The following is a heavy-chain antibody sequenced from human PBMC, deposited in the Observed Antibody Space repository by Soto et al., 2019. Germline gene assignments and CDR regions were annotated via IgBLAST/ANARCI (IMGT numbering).Heavy chain of an antibody. V-gene: IGHV3-30-3*01. CDR1: GFTFSDYA. CDR3: ARDVSGFEYFDL. J-gene: IGHJ4*02. Sequence: QVQLVESGGGVVQPGRSLRLSCAGSGFTFSDYAMHWVRQAPGRGPEWLALISFNGINTYYADSVKGRFTISRDNSKGTLYVQMTTLRAEDTAVYYCARDVSGFEYFDLWGQGTLVTISS. CDR2: ISFNGINT. D-gene: IGHD3-9*01.